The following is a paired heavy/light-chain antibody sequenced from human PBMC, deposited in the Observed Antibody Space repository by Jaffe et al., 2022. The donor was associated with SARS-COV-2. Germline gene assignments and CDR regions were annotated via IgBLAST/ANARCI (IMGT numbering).Light chain of an antibody. CDR2: DVS. J-gene: IGLJ2*01. CDR1: SSDVGGYNY. Sequence: QSALTQPASVSGSPGQSITIPCTGTSSDVGGYNYVSWYQQHPGNAPKVMVYDVSNRPSGVSNRFSGSKSGNTASLTISGLQAEDEADYYCSSYTSSSTLVFGGGTKLTVL. CDR3: SSYTSSSTLV. V-gene: IGLV2-14*01.
Heavy chain of an antibody. V-gene: IGHV3-23*01. Sequence: EVQLLESGGDLVQPGGSLRLSCAASGFTFSSYAMSWVRQAPGKGLEWASAITGSGRNTYYADSVKGRFTISRDNSKNTLYLQMNSLRVEDTAVYYCAKGADGWSGPNLYYFYAMDVWGQGTTVTVSS. CDR2: ITGSGRNT. CDR1: GFTFSSYA. J-gene: IGHJ6*02. CDR3: AKGADGWSGPNLYYFYAMDV. D-gene: IGHD3-3*01.